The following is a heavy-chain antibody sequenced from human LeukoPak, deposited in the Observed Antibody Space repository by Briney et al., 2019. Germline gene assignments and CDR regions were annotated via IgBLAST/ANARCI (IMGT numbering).Heavy chain of an antibody. Sequence: GGSLRLSCAASGFTFSSYAMSWVRQAPGKGLEWVSAIGGSGGSTYYADSVKGRFTISRDNSKNTLYLQMNSLRAEDTAVYYCAKRVVVVPNSYWYFDLWGRGTLVTVSS. D-gene: IGHD3-22*01. CDR3: AKRVVVVPNSYWYFDL. CDR1: GFTFSSYA. J-gene: IGHJ2*01. CDR2: IGGSGGST. V-gene: IGHV3-23*01.